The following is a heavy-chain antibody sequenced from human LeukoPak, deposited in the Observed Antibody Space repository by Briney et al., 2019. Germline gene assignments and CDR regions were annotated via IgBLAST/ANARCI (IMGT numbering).Heavy chain of an antibody. J-gene: IGHJ4*02. Sequence: PGRSLGLSCAASGFTFSSYEMNWVRQAPGKGLEWVSYISSSGSTIYYADSVKGRFTISRDNAKNSLYLQMNSLRAEDTAVYYCARLYYGSGSYYNEPSDYWGQGTLVTVSS. V-gene: IGHV3-48*03. CDR2: ISSSGSTI. D-gene: IGHD3-10*01. CDR1: GFTFSSYE. CDR3: ARLYYGSGSYYNEPSDY.